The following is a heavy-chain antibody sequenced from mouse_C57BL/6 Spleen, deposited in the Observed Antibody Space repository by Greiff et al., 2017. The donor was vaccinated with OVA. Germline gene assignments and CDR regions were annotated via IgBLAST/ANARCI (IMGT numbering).Heavy chain of an antibody. CDR1: GFTFSDYG. CDR3: ARPGDYDSWYFDV. CDR2: ISSGSSTI. D-gene: IGHD2-4*01. Sequence: EVQLVESGGGLVKPGGSLKLSCAASGFTFSDYGMHWVRQAPEKGLEWVAYISSGSSTIYYADTVKGRFTISRDNAKNTLFLQMTSLRSEDTAMYYCARPGDYDSWYFDVWGTGTTVTVSS. J-gene: IGHJ1*03. V-gene: IGHV5-17*01.